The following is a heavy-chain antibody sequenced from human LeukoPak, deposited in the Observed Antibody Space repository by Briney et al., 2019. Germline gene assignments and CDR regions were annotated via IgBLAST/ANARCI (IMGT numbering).Heavy chain of an antibody. D-gene: IGHD3-16*02. V-gene: IGHV1-69*06. Sequence: ASVTVSCKASGYTFTGYYMHWVRQAPGQGLEWMGGIIPIFGTANYAQKFQGRVTITADKSTSTAYMELSSLRSEDTAVYYCARWPVWGSYRYFDDWGQGTLVTVSS. CDR3: ARWPVWGSYRYFDD. CDR2: IIPIFGTA. J-gene: IGHJ4*02. CDR1: GYTFTGYY.